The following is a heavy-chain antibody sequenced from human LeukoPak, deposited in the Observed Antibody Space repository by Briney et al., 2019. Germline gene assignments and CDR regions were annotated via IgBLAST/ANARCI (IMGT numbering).Heavy chain of an antibody. CDR2: IYYSGST. CDR1: GGSISSGGYY. CDR3: ARAPPDPDSSSWYREHAFDI. Sequence: SQTLSLTRTVSGGSISSGGYYWSWIRQHPGKGLEWIGYIYYSGSTYYNPSLKSRVTISVDTSKNQFSLKLSSVTAADTAVYYCARAPPDPDSSSWYREHAFDIWGQGTMVTVSS. V-gene: IGHV4-31*03. J-gene: IGHJ3*02. D-gene: IGHD6-13*01.